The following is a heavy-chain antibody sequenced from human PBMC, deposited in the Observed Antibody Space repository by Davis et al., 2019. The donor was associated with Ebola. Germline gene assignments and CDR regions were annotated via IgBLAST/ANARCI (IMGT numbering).Heavy chain of an antibody. J-gene: IGHJ4*02. Sequence: GGSLRLSCAASGFTLSSYAMHWVRQASGKGLEWVGRIRSKANSYATAYAASVKGRFTISRDDSKNTAYLQMNSLKTDDTAVYYCTNRKSEYWGQGTLVTVSS. CDR2: IRSKANSYAT. CDR1: GFTLSSYA. V-gene: IGHV3-73*01. CDR3: TNRKSEY.